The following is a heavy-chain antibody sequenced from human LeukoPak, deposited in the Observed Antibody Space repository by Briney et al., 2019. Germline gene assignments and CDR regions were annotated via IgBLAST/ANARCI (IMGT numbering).Heavy chain of an antibody. V-gene: IGHV3-23*01. Sequence: PGGSLRLSCAASGFTFSSYAMSWVRQAPGKGLEWVSAISGSGGSTYYADSVKGRFTISRDNFKNTLYLQMNSLRAEDTAVYYCAKFSRSTGYCSSTSCLFDYWGQGTLVTVSS. D-gene: IGHD2-2*01. J-gene: IGHJ4*02. CDR1: GFTFSSYA. CDR3: AKFSRSTGYCSSTSCLFDY. CDR2: ISGSGGST.